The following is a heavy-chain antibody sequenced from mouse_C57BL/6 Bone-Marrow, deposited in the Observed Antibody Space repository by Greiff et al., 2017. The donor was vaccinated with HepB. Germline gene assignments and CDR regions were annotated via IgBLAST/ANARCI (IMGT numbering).Heavy chain of an antibody. CDR2: IAPENGDT. J-gene: IGHJ2*01. V-gene: IGHV14-4*01. CDR1: GFNIKDDY. CDR3: TPYYYGSA. D-gene: IGHD1-1*01. Sequence: VQLPQSGAELVRPGASVKLSCTASGFNIKDDYMHWVQQRPGQGLEWIGWIAPENGDTAYASKFQGKATITADTSSNTAYLQLSSLTSEDTAVYYCTPYYYGSAWGQGTTLTVSS.